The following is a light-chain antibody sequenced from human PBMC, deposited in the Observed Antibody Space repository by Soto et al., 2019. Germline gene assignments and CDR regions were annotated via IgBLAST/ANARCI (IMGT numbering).Light chain of an antibody. CDR2: AAS. V-gene: IGKV1-39*01. CDR3: QQSYSTPFT. CDR1: QSISSY. Sequence: DIQMTQSPSSLSASVGDRVTITCRASQSISSYLNWYQQKPGKAPKLPIYAASSLQSGVPSRFSGSGSGTDFTLNISSLQPEDFATYYCQQSYSTPFTFGQGNKLEIK. J-gene: IGKJ2*01.